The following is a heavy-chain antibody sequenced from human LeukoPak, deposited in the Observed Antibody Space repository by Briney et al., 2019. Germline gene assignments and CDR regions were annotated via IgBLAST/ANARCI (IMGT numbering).Heavy chain of an antibody. V-gene: IGHV3-30*02. J-gene: IGHJ4*02. CDR2: IRYDGSNK. CDR3: AKGVTTRRWLPRDYFDY. Sequence: PGGSLRLSCAASGFTFSSYGMQWVRQAPGKGREWVAFIRYDGSNKYYADSVKGRFTISRDNSKNTLYLQTNSLRAEDTAVYYCAKGVTTRRWLPRDYFDYWGQGTLVTVSS. CDR1: GFTFSSYG. D-gene: IGHD4/OR15-4a*01.